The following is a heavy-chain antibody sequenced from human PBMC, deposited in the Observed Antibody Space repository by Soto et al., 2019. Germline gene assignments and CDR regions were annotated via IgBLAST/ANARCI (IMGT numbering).Heavy chain of an antibody. D-gene: IGHD5-12*01. J-gene: IGHJ6*02. CDR2: INPNSGGT. V-gene: IGHV1-2*04. CDR1: GYTFTGYY. Sequence: QVQLVQSGAEVKKPGASVKVSCKASGYTFTGYYMHWVRQAPGQGLEWMGWINPNSGGTNYAQKFQGWVTMTRDTSISTAYMELSRLRSDDTAVYYCARGEWGSGYGGYYYSMDVWGQGTTVTVSS. CDR3: ARGEWGSGYGGYYYSMDV.